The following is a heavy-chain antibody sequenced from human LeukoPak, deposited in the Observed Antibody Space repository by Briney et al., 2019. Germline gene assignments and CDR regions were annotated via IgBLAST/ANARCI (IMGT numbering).Heavy chain of an antibody. CDR2: FDPEDGGT. D-gene: IGHD3-22*01. V-gene: IGHV1-24*01. Sequence: ASVKVSCKVSGYTLTELSMHWVRQAPGKGLEWMGGFDPEDGGTIYAQKFQGRVTMTEDTSTDTAYMELSSLRSEDTAVYYCATDQLIDYYDSSGHRSWGQGTLVTVSS. CDR1: GYTLTELS. J-gene: IGHJ4*02. CDR3: ATDQLIDYYDSSGHRS.